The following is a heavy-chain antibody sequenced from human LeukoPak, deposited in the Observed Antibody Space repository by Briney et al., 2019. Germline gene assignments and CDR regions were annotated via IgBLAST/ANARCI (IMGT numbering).Heavy chain of an antibody. V-gene: IGHV3-21*01. Sequence: PGGSLRLSCVASGFTFNSYSMNWVRQAPGKGLEWVSAITSSSSYIYYADSVKGRFTISRDNAKNSLYLQMNSLRGEDTAVYYCARGRGYDFWSGDYYYYMDVWGKGTTVTASS. CDR2: ITSSSSYI. D-gene: IGHD3-3*01. J-gene: IGHJ6*03. CDR1: GFTFNSYS. CDR3: ARGRGYDFWSGDYYYYMDV.